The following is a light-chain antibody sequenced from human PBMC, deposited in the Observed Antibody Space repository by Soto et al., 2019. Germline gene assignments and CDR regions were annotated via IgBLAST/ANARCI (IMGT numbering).Light chain of an antibody. V-gene: IGKV1-6*01. CDR1: QDIRNE. CDR2: GAS. CDR3: LQDRNYPRT. J-gene: IGKJ1*01. Sequence: AIQMTQSPSSLSASVGDRVTITCRASQDIRNELGWYQQRPGKAPKAPIYGASNLQSGVPSRFSGSGFGTDFTLTISSLQPEDFATYYCLQDRNYPRTFGQGTKVESK.